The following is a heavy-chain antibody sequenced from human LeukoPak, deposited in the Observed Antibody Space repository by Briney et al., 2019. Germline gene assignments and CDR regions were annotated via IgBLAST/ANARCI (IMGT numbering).Heavy chain of an antibody. Sequence: PGGSLRLSCAASGFTFDDYGMSWVRQAPGKGLEWVSGINWNGSSTGYADSVKGRFTISRDNAKNSLYLQMNSLRAEDTALYYCAREHGDFDFWSGSNYYYYMDVWGKGTTVTVSS. CDR3: AREHGDFDFWSGSNYYYYMDV. J-gene: IGHJ6*03. D-gene: IGHD3-3*01. CDR2: INWNGSST. V-gene: IGHV3-20*04. CDR1: GFTFDDYG.